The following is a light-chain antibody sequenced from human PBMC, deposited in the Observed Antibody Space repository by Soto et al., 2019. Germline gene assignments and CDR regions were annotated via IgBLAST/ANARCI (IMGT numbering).Light chain of an antibody. CDR3: QQRSNLVS. CDR1: QSVLTY. Sequence: EIVLTQSPATLSLSPGERATLSCRASQSVLTYLGWYQQKPGQAPRLLIHDASNRATGIPGRFSGSGSGTDFTLTISSLEPEDSAVYYCQQRSNLVSFGQGTRLEIK. CDR2: DAS. J-gene: IGKJ5*01. V-gene: IGKV3-11*01.